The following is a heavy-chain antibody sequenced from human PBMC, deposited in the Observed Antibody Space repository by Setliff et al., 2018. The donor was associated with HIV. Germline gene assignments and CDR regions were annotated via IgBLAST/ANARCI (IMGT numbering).Heavy chain of an antibody. D-gene: IGHD6-13*01. Sequence: PGGSLRLSCAASGFTFSNYNMNWVRQAPGKGLEWSSFITSTGINIYYTDSVKGRFTVSRDNARNSLYLQMNSLRAEDTAVYYCAKTTPSSIRYPYCYYMDVWGKGTTVTVSS. V-gene: IGHV3-48*01. CDR3: AKTTPSSIRYPYCYYMDV. CDR1: GFTFSNYN. J-gene: IGHJ6*03. CDR2: ITSTGINI.